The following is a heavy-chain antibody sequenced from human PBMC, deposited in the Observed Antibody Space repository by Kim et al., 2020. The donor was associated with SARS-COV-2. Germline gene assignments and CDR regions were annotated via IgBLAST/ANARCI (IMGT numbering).Heavy chain of an antibody. D-gene: IGHD4-17*01. Sequence: GGSLRLSCAASGFTFDDYAMHWVRQAPGKGLEWVSGISWNSGSIGYADSVKGRFTISRDNAKNSLYLQMNSLRAEDTALYYCAKEGGDYGGNSAGGFDYWGQGTLVTVSS. CDR3: AKEGGDYGGNSAGGFDY. CDR2: ISWNSGSI. J-gene: IGHJ4*02. V-gene: IGHV3-9*01. CDR1: GFTFDDYA.